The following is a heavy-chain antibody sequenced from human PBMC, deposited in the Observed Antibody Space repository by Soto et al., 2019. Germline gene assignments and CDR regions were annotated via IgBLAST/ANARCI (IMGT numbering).Heavy chain of an antibody. V-gene: IGHV4-59*01. Sequence: PSETLSLTCTVSGGSISSYYWSWIRQPPGKGLEWIGYIYYSGSTNYNPSLKSRVTISVDTSKNQFSLKLSSVTAADTAVYYCARDHYYDSSGYYSWFDPWGQGTPVTVSS. CDR2: IYYSGST. CDR1: GGSISSYY. J-gene: IGHJ5*02. CDR3: ARDHYYDSSGYYSWFDP. D-gene: IGHD3-22*01.